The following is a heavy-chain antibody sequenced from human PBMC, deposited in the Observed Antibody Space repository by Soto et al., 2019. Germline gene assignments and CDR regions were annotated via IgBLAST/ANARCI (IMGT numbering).Heavy chain of an antibody. V-gene: IGHV4-31*03. Sequence: TLALTCTVSGGSMRTGGYYWTWIRQHPGKGLEWIGYIYYSATTYYNPSLKSRLTISVDTSKNQFSLKLSSVTAADTAVYYCAKYDSVYDLGAFDICDQGTMVTVSS. CDR3: AKYDSVYDLGAFDI. CDR2: IYYSATT. J-gene: IGHJ3*02. D-gene: IGHD5-12*01. CDR1: GGSMRTGGYY.